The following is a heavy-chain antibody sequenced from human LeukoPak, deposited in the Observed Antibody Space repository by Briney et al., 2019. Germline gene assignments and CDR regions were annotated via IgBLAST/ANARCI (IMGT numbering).Heavy chain of an antibody. Sequence: PGGSLTVSCAASGFTFSRYWMHWVRQAPGKGLVWVSTINSDGSSTSYADSVKGRFTISRDNAKNTLYLQMNSLRAEDMAVYYCARLYCRGGSCYSGDAFDIWGQGTMVTVSS. CDR2: INSDGSST. D-gene: IGHD2-15*01. J-gene: IGHJ3*02. CDR3: ARLYCRGGSCYSGDAFDI. V-gene: IGHV3-74*01. CDR1: GFTFSRYW.